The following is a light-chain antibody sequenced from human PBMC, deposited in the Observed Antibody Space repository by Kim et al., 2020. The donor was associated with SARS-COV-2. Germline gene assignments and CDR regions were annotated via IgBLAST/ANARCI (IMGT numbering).Light chain of an antibody. CDR1: KLGDKY. CDR3: QAWDSSTVV. J-gene: IGLJ2*01. Sequence: SYELTQQPSVSVSPGQTASITCSGDKLGDKYACWYQQKPGQSPVLVIYKDSKRPSGIPERFSGSNSGNTATLTISGTQAMDEADYYCQAWDSSTVVFGGGTQLTVL. V-gene: IGLV3-1*01. CDR2: KDS.